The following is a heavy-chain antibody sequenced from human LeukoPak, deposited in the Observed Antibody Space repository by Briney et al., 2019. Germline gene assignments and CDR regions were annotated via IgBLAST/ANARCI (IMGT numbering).Heavy chain of an antibody. CDR1: GFTFTTYW. CDR2: IKQDGTEK. Sequence: GGSLRLSCAASGFTFTTYWMSWVRQAPGKGLEWVANIKQDGTEKYYVDSVKGRFTISRDNAKNSLYLQMNSLRAEDMALYYCAKGLYSNYVSGPDYWGQGTLVTVSS. V-gene: IGHV3-7*03. D-gene: IGHD4-11*01. CDR3: AKGLYSNYVSGPDY. J-gene: IGHJ4*02.